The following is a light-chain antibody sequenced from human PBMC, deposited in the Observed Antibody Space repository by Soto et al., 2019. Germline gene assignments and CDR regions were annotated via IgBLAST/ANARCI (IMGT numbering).Light chain of an antibody. CDR1: SSNIGGYNV. CDR3: CSYVGATTYV. V-gene: IGLV2-23*01. CDR2: EAS. J-gene: IGLJ1*01. Sequence: QSALTQPASVSGSPGQSITISCSGTSSNIGGYNVVSWYQQHPGKAPKVIIYEASKRPSGVSNRFSGSISGTTASLTISGLQADDEADYYCCSYVGATTYVFGSGTKVTVL.